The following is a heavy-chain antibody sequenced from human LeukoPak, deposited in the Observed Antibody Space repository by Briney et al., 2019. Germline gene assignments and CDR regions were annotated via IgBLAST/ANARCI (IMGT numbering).Heavy chain of an antibody. V-gene: IGHV3-21*01. J-gene: IGHJ4*02. CDR3: AREGNDYYYDQ. D-gene: IGHD3-16*01. CDR1: GFIFKTYT. Sequence: PGGSLRLSCAASGFIFKTYTMTWVRQAPGKGLEWVSSITGDCKYITYADSVKGRFTISRDNAKNSLYLQVASLRGDDTATYYCAREGNDYYYDQCGQGTLVTVSP. CDR2: ITGDCKYI.